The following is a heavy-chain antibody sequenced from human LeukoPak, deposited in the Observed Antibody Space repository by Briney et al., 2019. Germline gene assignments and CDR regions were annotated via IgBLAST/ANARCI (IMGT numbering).Heavy chain of an antibody. D-gene: IGHD6-13*01. V-gene: IGHV4-59*01. CDR2: IYYSGST. Sequence: PSETLSLTCTVSGGSFSTYYWSWIRQPPGKGLEWIGYIYYSGSTNYNPSLKSRVTISVDTSRNQFSLKLTSVTAADTAVYYCARGYSSSWNYFDYWGLGTLVTVSS. CDR3: ARGYSSSWNYFDY. CDR1: GGSFSTYY. J-gene: IGHJ4*02.